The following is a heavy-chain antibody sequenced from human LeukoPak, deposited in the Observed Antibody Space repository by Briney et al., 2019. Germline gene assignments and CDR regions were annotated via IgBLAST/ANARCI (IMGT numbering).Heavy chain of an antibody. D-gene: IGHD3-22*01. CDR1: GFTFSSYW. J-gene: IGHJ4*02. Sequence: PGGSLRLSCAASGFTFSSYWMSWVRQAPGKGLEWVANIKQDGSEKYYVDSVKGRFTISRDNAKNSLYLQMNSLRAEDTAVYYSARDRGGGGDYYDSSGYTHWGQGTLVTVSS. CDR2: IKQDGSEK. V-gene: IGHV3-7*01. CDR3: ARDRGGGGDYYDSSGYTH.